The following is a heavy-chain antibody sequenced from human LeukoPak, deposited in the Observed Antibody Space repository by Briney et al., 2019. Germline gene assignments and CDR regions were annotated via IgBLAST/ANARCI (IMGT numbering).Heavy chain of an antibody. Sequence: PGGSLRLSCAASGFTFSSYEMNWVRQAPGKGLEWVSYISSSGSTIYYADSVKGRFTISRDNAKNSLYLQMNSLRAEDMAVYYCARQKTRYSIDYWGQGTLVTVSS. CDR2: ISSSGSTI. CDR3: ARQKTRYSIDY. V-gene: IGHV3-48*03. CDR1: GFTFSSYE. D-gene: IGHD6-13*01. J-gene: IGHJ4*02.